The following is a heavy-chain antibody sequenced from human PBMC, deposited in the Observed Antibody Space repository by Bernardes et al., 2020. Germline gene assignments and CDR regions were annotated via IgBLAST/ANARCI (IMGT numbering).Heavy chain of an antibody. D-gene: IGHD2-2*01. V-gene: IGHV3-33*01. Sequence: GGSLRLSCAASGFTFSSYGMHWVRQAPGKGLEWVAVIWYDGSNKYYADSVKGRFTISRDNSKNTLYLQMNSLRAEDTAVYYCARDTADIVVVPAAMYFDYWGQGTLVTVSS. CDR3: ARDTADIVVVPAAMYFDY. J-gene: IGHJ4*02. CDR2: IWYDGSNK. CDR1: GFTFSSYG.